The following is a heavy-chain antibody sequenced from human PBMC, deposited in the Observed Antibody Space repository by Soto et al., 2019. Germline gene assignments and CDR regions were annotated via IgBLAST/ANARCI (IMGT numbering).Heavy chain of an antibody. V-gene: IGHV3-11*06. J-gene: IGHJ4*02. CDR3: ARVAVITAAGTSDY. Sequence: KPGGSLRLSCAASGFTFSDYYMSWIRQVPGKGLEWVAYISGTSDSIPYADSVKGRFTISRDNAKNSLYLQMNSLRAEDTAVYYCARVAVITAAGTSDYWGQGTLVTVSS. CDR1: GFTFSDYY. CDR2: ISGTSDSI. D-gene: IGHD6-13*01.